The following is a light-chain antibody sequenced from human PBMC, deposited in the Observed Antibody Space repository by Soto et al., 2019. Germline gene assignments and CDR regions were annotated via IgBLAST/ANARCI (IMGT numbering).Light chain of an antibody. CDR1: QSISKY. CDR2: AAY. V-gene: IGKV1-39*01. J-gene: IGKJ1*01. CDR3: QQRFSPLLT. Sequence: DIQMTQSPSSLSASVGDRVTITCRASQSISKYLNWYQQKPGKAPKLLIYAAYSMQSGVPSRFSGSGSETDFTLTISSVQPVDSATYCCQQRFSPLLTFGQGTKVEV.